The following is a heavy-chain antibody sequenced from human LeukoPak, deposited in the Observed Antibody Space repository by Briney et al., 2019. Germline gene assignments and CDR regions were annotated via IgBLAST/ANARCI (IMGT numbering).Heavy chain of an antibody. CDR1: GFTFGDYA. D-gene: IGHD6-19*01. V-gene: IGHV3-49*04. Sequence: GGSLRLSCTASGFTFGDYAMNWVRQAPGKGLEWVGFIRSKAYGGTTEYAASVKGRFTISRDDSKSIAYLQMNSLKTEDTAVYYCTRARYSSGSYYFDYWGQGTLVTVSS. J-gene: IGHJ4*02. CDR3: TRARYSSGSYYFDY. CDR2: IRSKAYGGTT.